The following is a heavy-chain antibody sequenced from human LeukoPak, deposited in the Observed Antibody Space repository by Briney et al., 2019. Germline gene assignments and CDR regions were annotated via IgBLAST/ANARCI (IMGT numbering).Heavy chain of an antibody. D-gene: IGHD5-12*01. CDR3: AKDRGYSGYDAFDY. Sequence: GGSPRLSCAASGFTFSSYAMSWVRQAPGKGLEWVSVISGSGGSTYYADSVKGRFTISRDNSKNTLYLQMNSPRAEDTAVYYCAKDRGYSGYDAFDYWGQGTLVTVSS. CDR2: ISGSGGST. V-gene: IGHV3-23*01. J-gene: IGHJ4*02. CDR1: GFTFSSYA.